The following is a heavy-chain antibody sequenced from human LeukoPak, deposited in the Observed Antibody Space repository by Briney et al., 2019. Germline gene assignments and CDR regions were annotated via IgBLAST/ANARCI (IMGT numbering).Heavy chain of an antibody. J-gene: IGHJ4*02. CDR1: GXSISSSKC. V-gene: IGHV4-4*02. D-gene: IGHD3-22*01. Sequence: SETLSLTCAVSGXSISSSKCWSWVRQPPGRGLEWIGEIYHSGSTNYNPSLKSRVTISVDKSKKQFSLNLRSVIAADTAMYYCARAYFYNSSGYYFDYWGQGTLVTVSS. CDR3: ARAYFYNSSGYYFDY. CDR2: IYHSGST.